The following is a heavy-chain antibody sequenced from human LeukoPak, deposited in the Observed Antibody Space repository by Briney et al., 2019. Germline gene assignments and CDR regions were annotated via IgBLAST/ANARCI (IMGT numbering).Heavy chain of an antibody. Sequence: EGSLRLSCAASGFTFSSYIMNWVRQAPGKGLEWVSSISSSSSYIYYADSVKGRFTISRDNAKNSLYLQMNSLRAEDTAVYYCARDHFVVVPAAMSHRYYYYGMDVWGQGTTVTVSS. CDR1: GFTFSSYI. CDR2: ISSSSSYI. J-gene: IGHJ6*02. D-gene: IGHD2-2*01. V-gene: IGHV3-21*01. CDR3: ARDHFVVVPAAMSHRYYYYGMDV.